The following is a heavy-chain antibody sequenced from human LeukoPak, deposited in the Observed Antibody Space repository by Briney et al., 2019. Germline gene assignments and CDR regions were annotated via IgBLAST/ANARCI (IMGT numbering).Heavy chain of an antibody. D-gene: IGHD2-21*01. CDR2: INPNSGGT. Sequence: ASVKVSCKASGYTFTGYYMHWVRQAPGQGLEWMGWINPNSGGTNFAQKFQGRVTMTRDTSISTAYMELSRLRSDDTAVDYCAREYYGKALDPWGQGTLVSVSS. V-gene: IGHV1-2*02. CDR3: AREYYGKALDP. CDR1: GYTFTGYY. J-gene: IGHJ5*02.